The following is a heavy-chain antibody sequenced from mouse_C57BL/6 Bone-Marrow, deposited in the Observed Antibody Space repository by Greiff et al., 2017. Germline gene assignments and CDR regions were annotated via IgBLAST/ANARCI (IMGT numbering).Heavy chain of an antibody. CDR3: EREGLYDYPDY. J-gene: IGHJ2*01. CDR1: GYTITSYW. D-gene: IGHD2-4*01. Sequence: QVQLQQPGAELVMPGASVKLSCKASGYTITSYWMHWVKQRPGQGLEWIGEIDPSDSYTNYNQKFKGKYTMTVDKSSSTAYMQLSSLTSEDSAVSYCEREGLYDYPDYWGQGTTLTVSS. CDR2: IDPSDSYT. V-gene: IGHV1-69*01.